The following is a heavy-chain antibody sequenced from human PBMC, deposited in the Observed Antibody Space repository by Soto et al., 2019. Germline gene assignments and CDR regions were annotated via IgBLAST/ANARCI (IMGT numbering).Heavy chain of an antibody. Sequence: SETLSLTCTVSDDPISRGGYYWTWIRQHPGKGLEWIGFIYYSGSSFYNPSLKSRVTISVDTSNNHFSLKLSSVTAADTAVYYCARVASVPYYFDYWGQGTLVTVSS. CDR2: IYYSGSS. CDR1: DDPISRGGYY. CDR3: ARVASVPYYFDY. V-gene: IGHV4-31*03. J-gene: IGHJ4*02.